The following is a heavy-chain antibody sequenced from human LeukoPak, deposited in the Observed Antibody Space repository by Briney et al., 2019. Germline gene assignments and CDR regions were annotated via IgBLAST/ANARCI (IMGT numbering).Heavy chain of an antibody. CDR3: ARDLIAVAGTHVDAFDI. CDR2: ISSSSSYI. D-gene: IGHD6-19*01. V-gene: IGHV3-21*01. J-gene: IGHJ3*02. CDR1: GFTCSSYS. Sequence: PGGSLRLSCAASGFTCSSYSMNWVRQAPGKGLEWVSSISSSSSYIYYADSVKGRFTISRDNAKNSLYLQMNSLRAEDTAVYYCARDLIAVAGTHVDAFDIWGQGTMVTVSS.